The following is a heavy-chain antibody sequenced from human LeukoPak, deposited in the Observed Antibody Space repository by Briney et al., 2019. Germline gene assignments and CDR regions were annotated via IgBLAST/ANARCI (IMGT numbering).Heavy chain of an antibody. V-gene: IGHV4-34*01. Sequence: GSLRLSCAASGFTFSSYAMHWIRQPPGKGLEWIGEINHSGSTNYNPSLKSRVTISVDTSKNQFSLKLSSVTAADTAVYYCASFLKRSSGWQRGIDIWGQGTMVTVSS. CDR2: INHSGST. D-gene: IGHD6-19*01. CDR3: ASFLKRSSGWQRGIDI. CDR1: GFTFSSYA. J-gene: IGHJ3*02.